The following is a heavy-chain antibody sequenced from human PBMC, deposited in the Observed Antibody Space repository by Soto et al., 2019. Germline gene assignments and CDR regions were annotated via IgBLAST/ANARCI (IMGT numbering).Heavy chain of an antibody. V-gene: IGHV3-15*07. D-gene: IGHD1-26*01. Sequence: EEQLVESGGGLVKPGGSLRLSCAGSGFTFSNAWMNWVRQAPGKGLEWVGRIKSKPDGETIDYAAPVKGRFTISRDDSKNTVYLQMNSLKTEDTAVYFCSTGYTLDHWGQGTLVTVSS. J-gene: IGHJ4*02. CDR2: IKSKPDGETI. CDR1: GFTFSNAW. CDR3: STGYTLDH.